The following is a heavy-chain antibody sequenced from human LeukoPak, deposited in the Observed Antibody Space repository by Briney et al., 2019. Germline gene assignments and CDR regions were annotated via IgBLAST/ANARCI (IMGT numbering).Heavy chain of an antibody. V-gene: IGHV3-15*01. CDR2: IIIKTEGGTT. J-gene: IGHJ4*02. D-gene: IGHD6-19*01. Sequence: GGALRLSCAASGFTLSNAWTSWVRQAPGKGLEWVGRIIIKTEGGTTDYDAPVKGRFTISRDDSKNTLYLQMNSLKTEDTAVYYCTTDPPAAREPVAGYARWGQGTLVTVSS. CDR1: GFTLSNAW. CDR3: TTDPPAAREPVAGYAR.